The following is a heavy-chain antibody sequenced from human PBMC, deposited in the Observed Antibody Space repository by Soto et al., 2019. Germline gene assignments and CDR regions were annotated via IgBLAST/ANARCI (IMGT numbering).Heavy chain of an antibody. CDR1: GFTFSSYG. CDR2: IRYNGGEI. CDR3: ARDVDADFRTDFDY. J-gene: IGHJ4*02. Sequence: GGSLRLSCAASGFTFSSYGMHWVRQAPGKGLEWVSVIRYNGGEIQYVDSVKGRFTISRDNAENSVYLEMDSLRAEDTALYYCARDVDADFRTDFDYWGRGTLVTVSS. V-gene: IGHV3-33*01. D-gene: IGHD4-17*01.